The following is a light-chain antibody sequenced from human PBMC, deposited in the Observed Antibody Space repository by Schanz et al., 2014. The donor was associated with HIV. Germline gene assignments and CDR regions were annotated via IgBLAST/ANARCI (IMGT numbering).Light chain of an antibody. CDR3: QQYNNWPLFT. CDR2: HAS. CDR1: QSISTS. J-gene: IGKJ3*01. Sequence: EIVLTQSPATLSLSPGEGATLSCRASQSISTSLAWYQQIPGQAPRLLIYHASTRATGVPARFSGSGSGTEFTLTINSLQSEDSAVYYCQQYNNWPLFTFGPGTTVDVK. V-gene: IGKV3D-15*01.